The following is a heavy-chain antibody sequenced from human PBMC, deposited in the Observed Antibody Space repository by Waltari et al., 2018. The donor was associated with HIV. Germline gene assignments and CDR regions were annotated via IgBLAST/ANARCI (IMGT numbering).Heavy chain of an antibody. CDR3: AKELRFLSRYFGMDV. CDR2: IRHDGSNK. D-gene: IGHD3-3*01. J-gene: IGHJ6*02. Sequence: QVQLVESGGGVVQPGGSLRLSCAASEFPFSSYGLHWVRQAPGKGLEWVAFIRHDGSNKDYADSVKGRFTITRDNPKNTQYLQMNSLRAEDTAMYYCAKELRFLSRYFGMDVWGQGTTVTVSS. CDR1: EFPFSSYG. V-gene: IGHV3-30*02.